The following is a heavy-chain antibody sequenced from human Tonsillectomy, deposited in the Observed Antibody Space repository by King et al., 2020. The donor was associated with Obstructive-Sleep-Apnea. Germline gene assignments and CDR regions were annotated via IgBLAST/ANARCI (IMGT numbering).Heavy chain of an antibody. D-gene: IGHD2-21*01. J-gene: IGHJ6*02. CDR1: GFAFSDYN. V-gene: IGHV3-11*06. CDR3: ARDISVVVRGMDD. Sequence: VQLVESGGGLVKPGGSLSLSCAGSGFAFSDYNMAGIRQAPGMGLEWLAYIGYMGSFFMYADSVKGRFTVSRDNAKKSLHLQMNSLRDEDTAVYYCARDISVVVRGMDDWGQGTTVTVSS. CDR2: IGYMGSFF.